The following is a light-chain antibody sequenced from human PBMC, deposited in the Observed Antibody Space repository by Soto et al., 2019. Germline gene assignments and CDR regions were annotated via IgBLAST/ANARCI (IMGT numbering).Light chain of an antibody. CDR2: LGS. CDR3: MKALQTRT. Sequence: DIVMTQSPLSLPVTPGEPASISCRSSQSLLHSNGYNYLDWYLQKPGQSPQLLIYLGSYRASGVPDRFSGSGSGTDFTLKISRVEAEDVGVYYCMKALQTRTFGQGTKVEI. J-gene: IGKJ1*01. CDR1: QSLLHSNGYNY. V-gene: IGKV2-28*01.